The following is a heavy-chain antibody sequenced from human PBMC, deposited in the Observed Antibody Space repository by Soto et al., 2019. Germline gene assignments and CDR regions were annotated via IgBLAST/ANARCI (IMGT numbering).Heavy chain of an antibody. J-gene: IGHJ4*02. CDR1: GFTVSSNY. D-gene: IGHD3-3*01. CDR3: ARGLDFWSGYYGPYDY. V-gene: IGHV3-66*01. CDR2: IYSGGST. Sequence: SLRLSCAASGFTVSSNYMSWVRQAPGKGLEWVSVIYSGGSTYYADSVKGRFTISRDNSKNTLYLQMNSLRAEDTAVYYCARGLDFWSGYYGPYDYWGQGTLVTVSS.